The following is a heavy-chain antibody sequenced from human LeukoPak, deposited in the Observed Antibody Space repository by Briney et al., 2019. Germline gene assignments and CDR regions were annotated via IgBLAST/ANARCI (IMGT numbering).Heavy chain of an antibody. V-gene: IGHV4-61*02. CDR2: IYTSGST. CDR3: ARDSGYSYGYYYYYGMDV. Sequence: SETLSLTCTVSGGSISSCSYYWSWIRQPAGKGLEWIGRIYTSGSTNYNPSLKSRVTISVDTSKNQFSLKLSSVTAADTAVYYCARDSGYSYGYYYYYGMDVWGQGTTVTVSS. CDR1: GGSISSCSYY. D-gene: IGHD5-18*01. J-gene: IGHJ6*02.